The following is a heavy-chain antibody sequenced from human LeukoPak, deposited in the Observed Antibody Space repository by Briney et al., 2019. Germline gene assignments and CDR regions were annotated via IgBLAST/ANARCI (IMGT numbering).Heavy chain of an antibody. CDR2: INPSGGST. J-gene: IGHJ6*02. V-gene: IGHV1-46*01. Sequence: GASVKVSCKASGYTFTSYYMHWVRQAPGQGLEWMGIINPSGGSTSYAQKFQGRVTMTRDTSISTAYMELSRLRSDDTAVYYCASLGYCSSTSCYGGEYYYYGMDVWGQGTTVTVSS. CDR3: ASLGYCSSTSCYGGEYYYYGMDV. CDR1: GYTFTSYY. D-gene: IGHD2-2*01.